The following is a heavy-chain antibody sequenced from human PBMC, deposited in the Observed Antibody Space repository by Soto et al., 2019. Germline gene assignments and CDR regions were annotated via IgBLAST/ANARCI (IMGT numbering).Heavy chain of an antibody. CDR3: ARELRFGEDYYRMDV. V-gene: IGHV4-31*03. CDR2: IYYSGST. Sequence: QVQLQESGPGLVKPSQTLSLTCTVSGGSISSGGYYWSWIRQHPGKGLEWIGYIYYSGSTYYNPSLKSRVTISVDTSKTQFALKLSSVTAADTAVYYCARELRFGEDYYRMDVCGQGTTVPVSS. D-gene: IGHD3-10*01. CDR1: GGSISSGGYY. J-gene: IGHJ6*02.